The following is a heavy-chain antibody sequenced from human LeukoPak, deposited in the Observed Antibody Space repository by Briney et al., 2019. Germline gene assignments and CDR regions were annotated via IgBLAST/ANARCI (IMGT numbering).Heavy chain of an antibody. CDR2: ITTDVPA. Sequence: GDSLRLSCPASGFTFNNDAMTWVLQAPGNGLQWLSNITTDVPAYYAASVKGRFTISRDNSKNPLYLQLNSLRAEDTAVYYCAKASISEYYDDSSGYAYYFDYWGQGTLVTVSS. D-gene: IGHD3-22*01. V-gene: IGHV3-23*01. CDR3: AKASISEYYDDSSGYAYYFDY. CDR1: GFTFNNDA. J-gene: IGHJ4*02.